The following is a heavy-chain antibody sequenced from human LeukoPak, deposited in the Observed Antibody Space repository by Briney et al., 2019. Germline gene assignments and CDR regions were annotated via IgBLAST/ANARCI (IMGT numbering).Heavy chain of an antibody. J-gene: IGHJ4*02. CDR1: GGSINSYY. D-gene: IGHD6-19*01. Sequence: SETLSLTCTVSGGSINSYYWSWIRQPPGKGLEYIGYIYYSGSTNYKPPLRGRVTISVDTSKNQFSLKLSSVTAADTAVYYCARFLGWPQNYFDYWGQGTLVTVSS. CDR3: ARFLGWPQNYFDY. CDR2: IYYSGST. V-gene: IGHV4-59*08.